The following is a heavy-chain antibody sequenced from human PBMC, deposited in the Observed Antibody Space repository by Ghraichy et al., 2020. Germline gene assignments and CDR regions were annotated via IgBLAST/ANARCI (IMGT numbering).Heavy chain of an antibody. Sequence: SETLSLTCAISGDSVSSNSAAWNWIRQSPSRGLEWLGRTYYRSKWYNDYAVSVKSRITINPDTSKNQFSLQLNSVTPEDTAVYYCAREPIAAALIGAYYFDYWGQGTLVTVSS. D-gene: IGHD6-13*01. CDR2: TYYRSKWYN. CDR1: GDSVSSNSAA. CDR3: AREPIAAALIGAYYFDY. V-gene: IGHV6-1*01. J-gene: IGHJ4*02.